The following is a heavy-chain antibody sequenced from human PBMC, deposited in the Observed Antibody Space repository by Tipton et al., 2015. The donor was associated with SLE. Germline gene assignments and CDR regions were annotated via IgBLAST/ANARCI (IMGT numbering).Heavy chain of an antibody. CDR1: GDSITRHY. D-gene: IGHD3-16*01. CDR3: ARRPMGLAAFDI. CDR2: VYASGRT. Sequence: TLSLTCTVSGDSITRHYWTWVRQPPGRGLEWIGCVYASGRTNYNPSLKSRVTISLDTSKNQFSLKLNSVTAADTAVYYCARRPMGLAAFDIWGQGTVVTVSS. V-gene: IGHV4-4*07. J-gene: IGHJ3*02.